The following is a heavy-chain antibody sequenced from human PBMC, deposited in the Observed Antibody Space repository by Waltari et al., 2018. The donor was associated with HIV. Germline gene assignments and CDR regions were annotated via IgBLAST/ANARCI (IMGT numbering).Heavy chain of an antibody. D-gene: IGHD5-12*01. CDR3: ARAASAETLLYSTSPGYFDF. Sequence: QVQPQQWGAGLLKPSETLSLTCAVYGGSFSAYHWNWIRQPPGKGLEWIGEIHPSGSTTHNPSLECWGTISRDTSKNQFSLKLTSGTAADTALYSFARAASAETLLYSTSPGYFDFLAQGTLVTVSS. CDR2: IHPSGST. V-gene: IGHV4-34*02. CDR1: GGSFSAYH. J-gene: IGHJ4*02.